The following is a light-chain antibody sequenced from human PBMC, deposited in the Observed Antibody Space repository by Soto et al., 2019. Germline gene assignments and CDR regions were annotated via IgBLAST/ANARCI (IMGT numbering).Light chain of an antibody. CDR3: QQASYFPFT. J-gene: IGKJ3*01. CDR2: SAS. CDR1: QSVTTW. Sequence: DIQMTQSPSFVSASVGDRVTITCRAIQSVTTWLALYQQRPGKAPRLLIHSASSLRSGVPSRFSGSGSGAEFTLTIGSLHPEDEATYFCQQASYFPFTFGPGTTVAI. V-gene: IGKV1-12*01.